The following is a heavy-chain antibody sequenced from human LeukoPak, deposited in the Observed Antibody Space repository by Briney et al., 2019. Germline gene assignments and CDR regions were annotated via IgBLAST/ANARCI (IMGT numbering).Heavy chain of an antibody. V-gene: IGHV4-4*02. D-gene: IGHD3-3*01. J-gene: IGHJ6*02. CDR2: IYHSGST. Sequence: PSETLSLTCAVSGGSISSSNWWSWVRQPPGKGLEWIGEIYHSGSTNYNPSLKSRVTISVDTSKNQFSLKLSSVTAADTAVYYCARVEITIFGVVHYGMDVWGQGTTVTVSS. CDR1: GGSISSSNW. CDR3: ARVEITIFGVVHYGMDV.